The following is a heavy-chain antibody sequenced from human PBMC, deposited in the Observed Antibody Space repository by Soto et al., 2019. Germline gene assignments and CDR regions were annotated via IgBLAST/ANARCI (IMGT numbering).Heavy chain of an antibody. J-gene: IGHJ6*02. V-gene: IGHV1-69*12. CDR1: GGTFSSYA. CDR3: ASPIVLVPAAIRGPLPYGMDV. Sequence: QVQLVQSGAEVKKPGSSVKVSCKASGGTFSSYAISWVRQAPGQGLEWMGGIIPIFGTANYAQKFQGRVTITADEATSTAYMELSSLRSEDTAVYYCASPIVLVPAAIRGPLPYGMDVWGQGTTVTVSS. D-gene: IGHD2-2*01. CDR2: IIPIFGTA.